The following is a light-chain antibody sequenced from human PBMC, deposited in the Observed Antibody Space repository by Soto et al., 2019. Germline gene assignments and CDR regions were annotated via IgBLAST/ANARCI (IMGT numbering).Light chain of an antibody. Sequence: EIVLTQSPATLSLSPGERATLSCRASQSVSSYLAWYQQKPGQAPRLLIYDASNRATGIPARFSGSGSGTDFTLTISSLEHEDFAFYYCQHRSNWPPVFGGGTKVDIK. CDR2: DAS. CDR3: QHRSNWPPV. J-gene: IGKJ4*01. V-gene: IGKV3-11*01. CDR1: QSVSSY.